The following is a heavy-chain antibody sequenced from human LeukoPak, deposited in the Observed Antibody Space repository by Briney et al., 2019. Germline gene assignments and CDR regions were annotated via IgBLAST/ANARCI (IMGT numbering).Heavy chain of an antibody. CDR2: INHSGST. J-gene: IGHJ4*02. Sequence: SETLSLTCTVSGGSISSGGYYWSWIRQPPGKGLEWIGEINHSGSTNYNPSLKSRVTISVDTSKNQFSLKLSSVTAADTAVYYCARFGRWLQRAYWGQGTLVTVSS. CDR3: ARFGRWLQRAY. D-gene: IGHD5-24*01. V-gene: IGHV4-39*07. CDR1: GGSISSGGYY.